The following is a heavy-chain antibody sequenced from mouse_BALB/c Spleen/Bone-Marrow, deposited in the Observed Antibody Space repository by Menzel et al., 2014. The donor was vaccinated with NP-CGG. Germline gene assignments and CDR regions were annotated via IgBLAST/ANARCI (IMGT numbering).Heavy chain of an antibody. D-gene: IGHD1-1*01. CDR2: IDPENGNT. CDR3: TRGYGYAMDY. J-gene: IGHJ4*01. V-gene: IGHV14-1*02. Sequence: EVKLQQSGAEIVRPGALVKLSCKASGFNIKDYYMQWVKQRPEQGLEWIGWIDPENGNTIYDPKFQGKASITADTSSNPAFLQLSILTAEDAAVYYGTRGYGYAMDYWGQGTSVTVSS. CDR1: GFNIKDYY.